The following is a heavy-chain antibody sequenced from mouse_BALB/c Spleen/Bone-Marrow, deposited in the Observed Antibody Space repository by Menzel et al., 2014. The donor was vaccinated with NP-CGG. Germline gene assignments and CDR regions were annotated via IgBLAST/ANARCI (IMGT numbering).Heavy chain of an antibody. J-gene: IGHJ4*01. Sequence: VQLQQSGAELVKPGASVKLSCRASGYTFTNYYMYWVKQRPGQGLEWIGEIDPSNGGTNFNEKFKSKATLTVDKSSSTAYMQLSSLTSEDSAVYYCTRLPYWGQGTSVTVSS. CDR2: IDPSNGGT. CDR1: GYTFTNYY. CDR3: TRLPY. D-gene: IGHD5-1*01. V-gene: IGHV1S81*02.